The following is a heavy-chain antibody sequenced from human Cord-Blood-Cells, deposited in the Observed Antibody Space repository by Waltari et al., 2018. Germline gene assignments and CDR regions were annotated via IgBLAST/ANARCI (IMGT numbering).Heavy chain of an antibody. J-gene: IGHJ4*02. V-gene: IGHV3-21*01. Sequence: EVQLVESGGGLVKPGGSLRLSCAASGFTFSSYSMNWVRQPPGKGLEWVSSISSSSSYIYYADSVKGRFTISRDNAKNSLYLQMNSLRAEDTAVYYCARLGGEYSSSSGGYWGQGTLVTVSS. D-gene: IGHD6-6*01. CDR2: ISSSSSYI. CDR3: ARLGGEYSSSSGGY. CDR1: GFTFSSYS.